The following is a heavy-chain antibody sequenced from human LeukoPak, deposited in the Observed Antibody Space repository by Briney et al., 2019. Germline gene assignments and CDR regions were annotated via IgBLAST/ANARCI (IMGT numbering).Heavy chain of an antibody. CDR2: IIPIFGTA. CDR1: GGTFSSYA. Sequence: GASVKVSCKASGGTFSSYAISWVRQAPGQGLEWMGGIIPIFGTANYAQKFQGRVTITADKSTSTAYMELSSLRSEDTAVYYCARVPTVTTGRFDYWGQGTLVTVSS. V-gene: IGHV1-69*06. D-gene: IGHD4-17*01. J-gene: IGHJ4*02. CDR3: ARVPTVTTGRFDY.